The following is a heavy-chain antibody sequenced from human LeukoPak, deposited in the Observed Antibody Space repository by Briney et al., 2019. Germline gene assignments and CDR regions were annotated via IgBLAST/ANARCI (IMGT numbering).Heavy chain of an antibody. D-gene: IGHD3-10*01. CDR2: IYTSGST. Sequence: PSETLSLTCTVSGGSISSGSYYWSWIRQPAGKGLEWIGRIYTSGSTNYNPSLKSRVTISVDTSKNQFSLKLSSVTAADTAVYYCASSPAIWMSVYGSGFWCFDLWGRGTLVTVSS. V-gene: IGHV4-61*02. CDR3: ASSPAIWMSVYGSGFWCFDL. J-gene: IGHJ2*01. CDR1: GGSISSGSYY.